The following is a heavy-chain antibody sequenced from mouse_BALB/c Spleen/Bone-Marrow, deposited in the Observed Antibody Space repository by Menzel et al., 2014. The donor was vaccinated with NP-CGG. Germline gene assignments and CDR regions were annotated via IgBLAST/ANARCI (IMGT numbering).Heavy chain of an antibody. Sequence: SGAELVKPGASVKLSCKASGYTFTSYLMHWVKQRPGQGLEWIGEINPSNGRTNYNEKFKSKATPTVDKSSSTAYMQLSSLTSEDSAVYYCARYLHYYGSSYGYFDVWGAGTTVTVSS. D-gene: IGHD1-1*01. CDR1: GYTFTSYL. CDR2: INPSNGRT. V-gene: IGHV1S81*02. J-gene: IGHJ1*01. CDR3: ARYLHYYGSSYGYFDV.